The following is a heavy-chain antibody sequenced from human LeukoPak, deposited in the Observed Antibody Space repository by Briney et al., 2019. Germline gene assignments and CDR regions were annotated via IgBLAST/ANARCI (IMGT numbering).Heavy chain of an antibody. V-gene: IGHV4-59*01. CDR3: ARYDWAKYFDY. Sequence: TSETLSLTCTVSGGSISPYYWSWIRQPPGKGLEWIGYIYYSGSTNYNPSLKSRVTMSVDTSKNQFSLKLTSVTAADTAVYYCARYDWAKYFDYWGPGTPVTVSS. CDR2: IYYSGST. J-gene: IGHJ4*02. CDR1: GGSISPYY. D-gene: IGHD3-16*01.